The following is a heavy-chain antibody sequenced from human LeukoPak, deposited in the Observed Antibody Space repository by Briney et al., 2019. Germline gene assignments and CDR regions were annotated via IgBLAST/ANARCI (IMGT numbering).Heavy chain of an antibody. CDR3: AAYCSSTSCYTSSFDY. Sequence: SETLSLTCTVSGGSISSSSYYWGWIRQPPGKGLEWIGSIYYSGSTYYNPSLKSRVTISVDTSKNQFSLKLSSVTAADTAMYYCAAYCSSTSCYTSSFDYWGQGTLVTVSS. V-gene: IGHV4-39*01. CDR1: GGSISSSSYY. D-gene: IGHD2-2*02. CDR2: IYYSGST. J-gene: IGHJ4*02.